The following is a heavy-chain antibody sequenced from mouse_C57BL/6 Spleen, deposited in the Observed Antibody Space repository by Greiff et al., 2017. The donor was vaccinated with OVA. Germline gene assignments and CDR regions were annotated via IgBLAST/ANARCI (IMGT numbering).Heavy chain of an antibody. J-gene: IGHJ4*01. CDR2: INPYNGGT. Sequence: EVQLQQSGPVLVKPGASVKMSCKASGYTFTDYYMNWVKQSHGKSLEWIGVINPYNGGTSYNQKFKGKATLTVDKSSSTAYMELNSLTSEDSAVYYCANENPPMDYWGQGTSVTVSS. CDR1: GYTFTDYY. CDR3: ANENPPMDY. V-gene: IGHV1-19*01.